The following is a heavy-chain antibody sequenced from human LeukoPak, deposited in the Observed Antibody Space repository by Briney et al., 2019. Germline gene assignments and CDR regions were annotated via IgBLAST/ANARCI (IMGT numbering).Heavy chain of an antibody. CDR3: ARRQDYADYDLGAFDI. D-gene: IGHD4-17*01. J-gene: IGHJ3*02. CDR2: IYYSGIT. V-gene: IGHV4-59*01. Sequence: SETLSLTCTVSGGSIRSYCWSWIRLPPGKGLEGIGYIYYSGITKYNPSLKSRVTISVDTSRNQVSLKLNSVTAADTAVYYCARRQDYADYDLGAFDIWGQGTMVTVSS. CDR1: GGSIRSYC.